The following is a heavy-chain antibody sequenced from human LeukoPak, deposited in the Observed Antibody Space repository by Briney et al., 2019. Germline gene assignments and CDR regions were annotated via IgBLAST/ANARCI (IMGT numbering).Heavy chain of an antibody. CDR3: ASLATIRGRDDAFDI. Sequence: APVKVSCKASGDTFTGYYMQWGRQAPGQGLEWMGWINPNSGGTNYAQKFQGRVTMTRDTSISTAYMELSRLRSDDTAVYYCASLATIRGRDDAFDIWGQGTMVTVSS. V-gene: IGHV1-2*02. D-gene: IGHD5-12*01. J-gene: IGHJ3*02. CDR2: INPNSGGT. CDR1: GDTFTGYY.